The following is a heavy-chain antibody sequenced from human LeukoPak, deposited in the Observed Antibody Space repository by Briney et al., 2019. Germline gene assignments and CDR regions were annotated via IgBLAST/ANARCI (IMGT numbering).Heavy chain of an antibody. CDR2: ISGSGDST. Sequence: PGGSLRLSCAASGFTFRNYDMSWVRQAPGKGLEWVSAISGSGDSTYYADSVKGRFTISRDNSKNTLYLQMNSLRAEDTAVYYCAKEGDSSSWYDLYDYWGQGTLVTVSS. CDR3: AKEGDSSSWYDLYDY. CDR1: GFTFRNYD. V-gene: IGHV3-23*01. D-gene: IGHD6-13*01. J-gene: IGHJ4*02.